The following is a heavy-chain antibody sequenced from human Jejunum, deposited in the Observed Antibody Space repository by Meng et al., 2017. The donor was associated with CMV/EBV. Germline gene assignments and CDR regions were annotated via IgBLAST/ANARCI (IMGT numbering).Heavy chain of an antibody. V-gene: IGHV6-1*01. CDR2: TFYRSKWIY. CDR3: ARGSVRGAHNFDY. Sequence: QVQLQQSAPGLVXXXXXLSLTCXXSGDSVSSNIAIWNWIRQSPSRGLEWLGRTFYRSKWIYDYAVSVRSRIAINADTSKNQVSLQLTSVTPEDTSVYYCARGSVRGAHNFDYWGQGTLVTVSS. CDR1: GDSVSSNIAI. J-gene: IGHJ4*02. D-gene: IGHD3-10*01.